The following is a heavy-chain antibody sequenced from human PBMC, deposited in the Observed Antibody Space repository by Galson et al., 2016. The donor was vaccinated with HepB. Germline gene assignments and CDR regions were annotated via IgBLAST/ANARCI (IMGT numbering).Heavy chain of an antibody. CDR3: ARGRMVQGVNYGMDV. D-gene: IGHD3-10*01. Sequence: ALVKPTQTLTLTCPFSGVSVSAPGMCVSWIRQPPGKALEWLAVIKWDDDKYYSTSLKTRLTISKDTSKNQVVLRMTNMDPVDTATYYCARGRMVQGVNYGMDVWRQGSTVTVSS. CDR1: GVSVSAPGMC. J-gene: IGHJ6*02. CDR2: IKWDDDK. V-gene: IGHV2-70*01.